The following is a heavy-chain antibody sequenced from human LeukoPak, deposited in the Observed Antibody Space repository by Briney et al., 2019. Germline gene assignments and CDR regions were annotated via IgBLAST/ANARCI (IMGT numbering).Heavy chain of an antibody. CDR3: ARVGSSGLAQGLDY. Sequence: RPGGSLRLSCAASGFTFNNYAMSWVRQAPGKGLEWVAAISGNGGRTYYRDSVKGRFTISRDNAKNSLYLQMNSLRAEDTALYYCARVGSSGLAQGLDYWGQGTLVTVSS. D-gene: IGHD6-19*01. CDR2: ISGNGGRT. J-gene: IGHJ4*02. CDR1: GFTFNNYA. V-gene: IGHV3-20*04.